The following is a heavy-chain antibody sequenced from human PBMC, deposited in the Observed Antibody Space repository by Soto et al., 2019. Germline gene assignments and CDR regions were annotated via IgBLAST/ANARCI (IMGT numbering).Heavy chain of an antibody. D-gene: IGHD2-2*01. CDR2: ISGSGAYT. Sequence: GGSLRLSCAASGFTFSTYAMNWVRQPPGKGLEWVSSISGSGAYTYYADSVQGRFTISRDNSKNTLNLQMNSLRAEDTAVYYCARDRHPYSTKYYFDYGGQGTLVTVSS. CDR3: ARDRHPYSTKYYFDY. J-gene: IGHJ4*02. CDR1: GFTFSTYA. V-gene: IGHV3-23*01.